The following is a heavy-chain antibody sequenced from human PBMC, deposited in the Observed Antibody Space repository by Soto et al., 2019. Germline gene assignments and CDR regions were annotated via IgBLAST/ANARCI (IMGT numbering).Heavy chain of an antibody. Sequence: ASVKVSCKASGYTFTSYYMHWVRQAPGQGLEWMGIINPSGGSTSYAQKFQGRVTMTRDTSTSTVYMELSSLRSEDTAVYYCAGTYCSSTSCSSYYYYGMDVWGQGTTVTVSS. D-gene: IGHD2-2*01. V-gene: IGHV1-46*01. CDR1: GYTFTSYY. J-gene: IGHJ6*02. CDR3: AGTYCSSTSCSSYYYYGMDV. CDR2: INPSGGST.